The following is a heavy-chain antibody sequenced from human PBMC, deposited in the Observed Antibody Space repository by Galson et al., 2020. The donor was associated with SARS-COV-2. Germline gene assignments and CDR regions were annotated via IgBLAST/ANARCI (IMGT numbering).Heavy chain of an antibody. J-gene: IGHJ1*01. CDR1: GLTFSSYA. D-gene: IGHD1-26*01. Sequence: GESLKISCAASGLTFSSYAMHWVRQAPGKGLEWVAVISYDGSNKYYADSVKGRFTISRDKSKHTLYLQMNSLRAEDTAVYYCARTYSGSYYGYFQHWGQGTLVTVSS. V-gene: IGHV3-30*04. CDR3: ARTYSGSYYGYFQH. CDR2: ISYDGSNK.